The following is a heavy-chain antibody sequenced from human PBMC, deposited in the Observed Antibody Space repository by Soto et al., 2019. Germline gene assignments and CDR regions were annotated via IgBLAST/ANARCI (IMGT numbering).Heavy chain of an antibody. D-gene: IGHD5-12*01. V-gene: IGHV1-24*01. CDR2: FDPEDGET. CDR1: GYTLTELS. J-gene: IGHJ6*02. CDR3: ATAWLRSSRMPYYYGMDV. Sequence: SVKVSCKVSGYTLTELSMHWVRQAPGKGLEWMGGFDPEDGETIYAQKFQGRVTMTEDTSTDTAYMELSSLRSEDTAVYYCATAWLRSSRMPYYYGMDVWGQGTTVSAP.